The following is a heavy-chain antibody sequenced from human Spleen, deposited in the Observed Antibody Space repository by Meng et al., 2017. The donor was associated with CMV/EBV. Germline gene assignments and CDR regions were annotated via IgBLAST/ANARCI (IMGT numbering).Heavy chain of an antibody. CDR1: GFTFSNSW. CDR2: INRHGSER. CDR3: ARDHSNYYGSGSYYAN. V-gene: IGHV3-7*01. Sequence: GGSLRLSCAASGFTFSNSWMSWVRQAPGKGLEWVANINRHGSERNYVDSVKGRFTISRDNSKNTLYLQMNSLRAEDTAVYYCARDHSNYYGSGSYYANWGQGTLVTVSS. D-gene: IGHD3-10*01. J-gene: IGHJ4*02.